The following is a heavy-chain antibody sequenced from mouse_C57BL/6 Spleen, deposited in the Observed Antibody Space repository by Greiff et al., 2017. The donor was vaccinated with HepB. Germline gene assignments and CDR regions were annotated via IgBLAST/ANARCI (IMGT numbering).Heavy chain of an antibody. V-gene: IGHV1-19*01. CDR3: ARKGDSSGYDY. CDR1: GYTFTDYY. D-gene: IGHD3-2*02. J-gene: IGHJ2*01. Sequence: EVKLVESGPVLVKPGASVKMSCKASGYTFTDYYMNWVKQSHGKSLEWIGVINPYNGGTSYNQKFKGKATLTVDKSSSTAYMELNSLTSEDSAVYYCARKGDSSGYDYWGQGTTLTVSS. CDR2: INPYNGGT.